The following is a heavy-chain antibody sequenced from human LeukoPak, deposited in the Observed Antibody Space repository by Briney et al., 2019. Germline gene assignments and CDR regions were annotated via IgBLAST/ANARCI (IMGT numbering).Heavy chain of an antibody. Sequence: GASVKVSCKASGYTFTSYGISWVRQAPGQGLEWMGWISAYNGNTNYAQKLQGRVTMTTDTSTSTAYMELRSLRSDDTAVYYCARDWALVPAIRENFYYYYGMDVWGKGTTVTVSS. CDR2: ISAYNGNT. V-gene: IGHV1-18*04. D-gene: IGHD2-21*02. J-gene: IGHJ6*04. CDR3: ARDWALVPAIRENFYYYYGMDV. CDR1: GYTFTSYG.